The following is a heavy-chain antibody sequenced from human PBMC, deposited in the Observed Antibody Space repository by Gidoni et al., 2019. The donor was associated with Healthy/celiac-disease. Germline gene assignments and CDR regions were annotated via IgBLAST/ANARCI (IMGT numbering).Heavy chain of an antibody. V-gene: IGHV4-59*08. CDR3: ARLRAAAGTEDVDY. CDR2: IYYSGST. CDR1: VGSISSYY. Sequence: QVQLPASGPGLVKPSETLSLTCPVSVGSISSYYWSWIRQPPGKGLEWIGYIYYSGSTKYNPSLKSRVNISVDTSKNQFSLKLSSVTAADTAVYYCARLRAAAGTEDVDYWGQGTLVTVSS. D-gene: IGHD6-13*01. J-gene: IGHJ4*02.